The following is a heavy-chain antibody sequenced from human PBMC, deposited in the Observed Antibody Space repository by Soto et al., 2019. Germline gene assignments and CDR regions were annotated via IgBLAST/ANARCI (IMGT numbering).Heavy chain of an antibody. D-gene: IGHD3-9*01. CDR2: MNHSGST. CDR3: ARGVSRYFDRFLSVREYFDY. J-gene: IGHJ4*02. CDR1: GGSFSGYY. V-gene: IGHV4-34*01. Sequence: LSLTCAVYGGSFSGYYWTWIRQSPGEGLEWIAEMNHSGSTNYNPSLRSRVSISVDTSKNQFSLKLSSVTAADTAVYYCARGVSRYFDRFLSVREYFDYWGLGTLVTVSS.